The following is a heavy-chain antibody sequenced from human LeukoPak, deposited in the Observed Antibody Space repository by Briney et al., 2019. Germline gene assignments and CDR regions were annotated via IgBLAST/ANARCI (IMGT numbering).Heavy chain of an antibody. CDR3: AREEWDVLGYYYGMDV. D-gene: IGHD1-26*01. Sequence: ASVKVSCKASGYTFTSYYMHWVRQAPGQGLEWMGIINPSGGSTSYAQKFQGRVTMTRDTSTSTVYMELSSLRSEDTAVYYCAREEWDVLGYYYGMDVWGQGTTVTVSS. J-gene: IGHJ6*02. CDR2: INPSGGST. CDR1: GYTFTSYY. V-gene: IGHV1-46*01.